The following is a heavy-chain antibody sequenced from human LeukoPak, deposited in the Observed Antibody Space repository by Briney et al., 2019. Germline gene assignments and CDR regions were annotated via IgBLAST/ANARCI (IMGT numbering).Heavy chain of an antibody. V-gene: IGHV1-46*01. CDR3: AREGRRGQCLDY. J-gene: IGHJ4*02. Sequence: ASVKVTCKASGYTFTSYYMHWVRQAPGQGLEWMGIINPSGGSTSYAQKFQGRVTMTRDTSTRTVYMELSSLRSEDTAVYYCAREGRRGQCLDYWGQGTLVTVSS. CDR2: INPSGGST. D-gene: IGHD5/OR15-5a*01. CDR1: GYTFTSYY.